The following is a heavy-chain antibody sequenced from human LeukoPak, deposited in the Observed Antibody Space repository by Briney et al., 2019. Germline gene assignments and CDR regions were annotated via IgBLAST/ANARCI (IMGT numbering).Heavy chain of an antibody. V-gene: IGHV3-7*01. Sequence: GGSLRLSCAASGFTFSSDWMSWVRQAPGKGLEWVANIKQDGSEKYYVDSVKGRFTISRDNAKNSLYLQMNSLRAEDTAVYYCARDPGRKYSSPYWGQGTPVTVSS. CDR2: IKQDGSEK. CDR3: ARDPGRKYSSPY. J-gene: IGHJ4*02. D-gene: IGHD6-6*01. CDR1: GFTFSSDW.